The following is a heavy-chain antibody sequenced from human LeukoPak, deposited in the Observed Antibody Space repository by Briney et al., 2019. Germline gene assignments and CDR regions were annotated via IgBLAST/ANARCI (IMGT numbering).Heavy chain of an antibody. CDR3: ASKGIRGH. CDR1: RFPFNSYS. J-gene: IGHJ4*02. CDR2: ISNSSSYI. D-gene: IGHD3-10*01. V-gene: IGHV3-21*01. Sequence: GGSLRLSCAASRFPFNSYSMNWVRQATGKGLEWLSSISNSSSYILYADSVKGRFPIPRDNEKNSLYQERNSLRAGDTAVYCCASKGIRGHWGQGTLVSVSS.